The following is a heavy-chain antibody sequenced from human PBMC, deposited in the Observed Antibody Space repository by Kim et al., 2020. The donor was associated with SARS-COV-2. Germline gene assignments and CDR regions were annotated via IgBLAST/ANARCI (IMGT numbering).Heavy chain of an antibody. V-gene: IGHV4-39*01. CDR1: GGSISSSSYY. CDR3: ARQGLGYGYSSSSTHFDY. CDR2: IYYSGST. Sequence: SETLSLTCTVSGGSISSSSYYWGWIRQPPGKGLEWIGSIYYSGSTYYNPSLKSRVTISVDTSKNQFSLKLSSVTAADTAVYYCARQGLGYGYSSSSTHFDYWGQGTLVTVSS. D-gene: IGHD6-6*01. J-gene: IGHJ4*02.